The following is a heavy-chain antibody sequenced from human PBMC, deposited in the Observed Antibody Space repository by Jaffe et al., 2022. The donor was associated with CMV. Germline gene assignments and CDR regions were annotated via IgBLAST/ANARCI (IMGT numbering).Heavy chain of an antibody. J-gene: IGHJ1*01. CDR1: GYTFTDYY. V-gene: IGHV1-2*02. CDR3: ASRPGYSYGFQH. CDR2: INPNSGDT. Sequence: QVQLVQSGAEVKKPGASVKVSCKASGYTFTDYYIHWVRQAPGQGLEWMGWINPNSGDTNYAQNFQGRITMTRDTSISTAYMELSRLRSDDTAVYFCASRPGYSYGFQHWGQGTLVTVSS. D-gene: IGHD5-18*01.